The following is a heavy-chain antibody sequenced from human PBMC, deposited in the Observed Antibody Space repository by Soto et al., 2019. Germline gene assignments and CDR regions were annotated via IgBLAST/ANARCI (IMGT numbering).Heavy chain of an antibody. J-gene: IGHJ6*02. V-gene: IGHV4-34*01. Sequence: PSETLSLTCAVYGGSFSGYYWSWIRQPPGKGLEWIGEINHSGSTNYNPSLKSRVTISVDTSKNQFSLKLSSVTAADTAVYYCARASARGIQLWFPHYYYGMDVWGQGTTVTVSS. D-gene: IGHD5-18*01. CDR1: GGSFSGYY. CDR3: ARASARGIQLWFPHYYYGMDV. CDR2: INHSGST.